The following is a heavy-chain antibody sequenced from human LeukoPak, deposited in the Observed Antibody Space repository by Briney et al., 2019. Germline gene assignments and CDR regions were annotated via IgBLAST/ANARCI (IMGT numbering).Heavy chain of an antibody. Sequence: PSETLSLTCTVSGGSISSYYWSWIRQPPGKGLEWIGYIYYSGSTYYNPSLKSRVTISVDTSKNQFSLKLSSVTAADTAVYYCARGSMSVGATSLDYFDYWGQGTLVTVSS. D-gene: IGHD1-26*01. V-gene: IGHV4-59*12. CDR3: ARGSMSVGATSLDYFDY. J-gene: IGHJ4*02. CDR1: GGSISSYY. CDR2: IYYSGST.